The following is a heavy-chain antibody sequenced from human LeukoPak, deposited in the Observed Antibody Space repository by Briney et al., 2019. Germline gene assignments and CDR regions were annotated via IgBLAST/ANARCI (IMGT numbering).Heavy chain of an antibody. CDR3: TRLLNNDNAGDPDTFDI. V-gene: IGHV4-59*08. CDR1: GDSISRHY. J-gene: IGHJ3*02. Sequence: PSETLSLTCSVSGDSISRHYWSWLRQPPGKGLEWIGYISYSGSTRYNPSFQSRVTISMEMSKTHFSLKLTSVTAADTAVYYCTRLLNNDNAGDPDTFDIWGPGIMVTVSS. D-gene: IGHD4-17*01. CDR2: ISYSGST.